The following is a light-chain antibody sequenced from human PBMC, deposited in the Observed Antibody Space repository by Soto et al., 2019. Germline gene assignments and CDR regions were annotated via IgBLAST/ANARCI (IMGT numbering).Light chain of an antibody. V-gene: IGLV9-49*01. CDR3: GADHGSGSKFVSYA. Sequence: QLVLTQPPSASASLGASVTLTCTLSRGYSNYKVDWYQQRPGEGPRFVMRVGARGMVGSKGDGIPDRFSVLGSGLNRYLTIKNIQEEDEGDYHCGADHGSGSKFVSYAFGTGTKPTVL. J-gene: IGLJ1*01. CDR2: VGARGMVG. CDR1: RGYSNYK.